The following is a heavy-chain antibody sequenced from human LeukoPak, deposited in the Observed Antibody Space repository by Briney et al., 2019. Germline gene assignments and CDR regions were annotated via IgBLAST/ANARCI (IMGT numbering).Heavy chain of an antibody. Sequence: PSETLSLTCSVSGGFNTHYYWSWIRQPPGKGLEWIGYFYHSGSTNYNPSLKSRVTISVDTSKNHFSLKLSSVTAADTAVYYCARTSPNDAFDIWGQGTMVTVSS. J-gene: IGHJ3*02. V-gene: IGHV4-59*08. CDR2: FYHSGST. CDR3: ARTSPNDAFDI. CDR1: GGFNTHYY.